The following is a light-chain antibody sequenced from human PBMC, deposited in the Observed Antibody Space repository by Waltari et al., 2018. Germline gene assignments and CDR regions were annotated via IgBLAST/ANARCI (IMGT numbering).Light chain of an antibody. Sequence: VLTQSPGTLSLSPGERATLPCRASQSLTKRYLAWYQQKPGQPPRLLIYGASSRAAGIPDRFSGSGSGTDFTLTISRLEPEDSAVYYCQQYGSSILYTFGQGTKLEIK. CDR1: QSLTKRY. J-gene: IGKJ2*01. V-gene: IGKV3-20*01. CDR2: GAS. CDR3: QQYGSSILYT.